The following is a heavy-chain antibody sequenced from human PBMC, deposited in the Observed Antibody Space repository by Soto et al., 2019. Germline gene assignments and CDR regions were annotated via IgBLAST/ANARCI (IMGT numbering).Heavy chain of an antibody. CDR1: GGSFSGYY. J-gene: IGHJ5*02. CDR3: ARGQTRTIFGVVTTYNWFDP. V-gene: IGHV4-34*01. Sequence: PSETLSLTCAVYGGSFSGYYWSWIRQPPGKGLEWIGEINHSGSTNYNPSLKSRVTISVDTSKNQFSLKLSSVTAADTAVYYCARGQTRTIFGVVTTYNWFDPWGQGTLVTVSS. CDR2: INHSGST. D-gene: IGHD3-3*01.